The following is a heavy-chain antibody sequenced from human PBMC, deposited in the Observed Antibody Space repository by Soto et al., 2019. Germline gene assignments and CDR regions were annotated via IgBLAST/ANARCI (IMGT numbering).Heavy chain of an antibody. D-gene: IGHD3-22*01. Sequence: GGSLRLSCAASGFTFSNAWMSWVRKAPGKGLEGVGRIKRKSDGWTTDYAAPVKGIFIISRDDSKNTLYLQMNSLKTEDTAVYYCTTGLSSGYYNFDYWGQGT. J-gene: IGHJ4*02. CDR1: GFTFSNAW. CDR2: IKRKSDGWTT. V-gene: IGHV3-15*01. CDR3: TTGLSSGYYNFDY.